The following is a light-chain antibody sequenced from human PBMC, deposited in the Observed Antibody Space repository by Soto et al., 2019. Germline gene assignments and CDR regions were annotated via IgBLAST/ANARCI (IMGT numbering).Light chain of an antibody. Sequence: QSVLTQPPSASGTPGQKVTISCSGSSSTIRSDTVHWYQQLPGTAPKVLIFNNNQRPSGVPDRFSGSTSGTSASLAISGLQSEDEADYYCAAWDDSLHVWVFGGGTKLTV. J-gene: IGLJ3*02. CDR1: SSTIRSDT. CDR2: NNN. V-gene: IGLV1-44*01. CDR3: AAWDDSLHVWV.